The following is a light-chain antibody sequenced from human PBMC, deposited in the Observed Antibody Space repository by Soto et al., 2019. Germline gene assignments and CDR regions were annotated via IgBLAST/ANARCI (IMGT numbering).Light chain of an antibody. J-gene: IGKJ1*01. CDR1: QSVSSN. CDR3: QHYNNWPPWT. V-gene: IGKV3-15*01. Sequence: EIVMTQSPATLSVSPGERATLSCRASQSVSSNLAWYQQKPGQAPRLLIYGASTRATGVPVRFSGSGSGTEFTLTISSPQSEDFAVYYCQHYNNWPPWTFGQGTKVEIK. CDR2: GAS.